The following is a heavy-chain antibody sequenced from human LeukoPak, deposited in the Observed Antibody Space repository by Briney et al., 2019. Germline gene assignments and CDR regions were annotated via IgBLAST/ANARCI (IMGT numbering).Heavy chain of an antibody. CDR1: GFTFSSYA. CDR3: ASRDQAAAGTDY. CDR2: ISYDGSNK. J-gene: IGHJ4*02. Sequence: EGSLRLSCAASGFTFSSYAIHWVRQAPGKGLEWVAVISYDGSNKYYADSVKGRFTISRDNSKNTLYLQMNSLRAEDTAVYYCASRDQAAAGTDYWGQGTLVTVSS. V-gene: IGHV3-30-3*01. D-gene: IGHD6-13*01.